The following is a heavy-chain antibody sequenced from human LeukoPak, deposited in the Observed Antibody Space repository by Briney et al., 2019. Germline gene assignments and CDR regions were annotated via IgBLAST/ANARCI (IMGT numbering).Heavy chain of an antibody. CDR2: ISTNNGTP. CDR3: AREGRSGPERFDP. D-gene: IGHD3-3*01. Sequence: GASVKLSSSASGYTFTTYGISWGRQSPGQGLEWMGWISTNNGTPNYAQQLQGRVTMTTDTSASTAYMELRSLRSDDPAVNYCAREGRSGPERFDPWGQGTLVTVSS. CDR1: GYTFTTYG. J-gene: IGHJ5*02. V-gene: IGHV1-18*01.